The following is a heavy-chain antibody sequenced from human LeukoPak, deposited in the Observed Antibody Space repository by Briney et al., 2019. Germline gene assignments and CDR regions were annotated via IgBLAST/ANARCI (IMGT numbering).Heavy chain of an antibody. D-gene: IGHD2-21*01. V-gene: IGHV4-4*07. J-gene: IGHJ6*03. Sequence: PSETLSLTCTVSGGSISSYYWSWIRQPAGKGLEWIGRIYTSGSTNYNPSLKSRVTMSVDTSKNQFSLKLSSVTAADTAVYYCARDIVVVNPSGYYYYYMDVWGKGTTVTISS. CDR2: IYTSGST. CDR1: GGSISSYY. CDR3: ARDIVVVNPSGYYYYYMDV.